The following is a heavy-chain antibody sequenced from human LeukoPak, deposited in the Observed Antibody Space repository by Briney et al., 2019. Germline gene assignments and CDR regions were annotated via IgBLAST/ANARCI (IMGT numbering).Heavy chain of an antibody. J-gene: IGHJ3*02. Sequence: GGSLRLSCTASGFTFSTYNMNWVRQAPGKGLEWVSYISSSSSVIYYAASVRGRFTISRDNAKNSLSLQMNSLRAEDTAVYYCARDPYSNFFGAFDIWGQGTMVTVSS. D-gene: IGHD6-13*01. V-gene: IGHV3-48*01. CDR1: GFTFSTYN. CDR3: ARDPYSNFFGAFDI. CDR2: ISSSSSVI.